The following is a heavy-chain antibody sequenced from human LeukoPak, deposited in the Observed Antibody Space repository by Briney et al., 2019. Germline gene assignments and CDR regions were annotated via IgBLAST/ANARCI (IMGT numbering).Heavy chain of an antibody. V-gene: IGHV3-23*01. CDR3: AKDSEYQLVLIDY. CDR1: GFTFSSYA. Sequence: PGGSLRLSCAASGFTFSSYAMSWVRQAPGKGLEWVSAISGSGGSTYYAYSVKGRLTISRDNSKNTLYLQMNSLRAEDTAVYYCAKDSEYQLVLIDYWGQGTMVTVSS. J-gene: IGHJ4*02. CDR2: ISGSGGST. D-gene: IGHD2-2*01.